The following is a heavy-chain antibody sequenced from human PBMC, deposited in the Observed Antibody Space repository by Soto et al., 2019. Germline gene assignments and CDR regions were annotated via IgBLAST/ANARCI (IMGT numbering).Heavy chain of an antibody. CDR3: ARAAYDSSGYLTYGMDV. Sequence: SETLSLTCTVSGGSISSYYWSWIRQPPGKGLEWIGYIYYSGSTNYNPSLKSRVTISVDTSKNQFSLKLSSVTAADTAVYYCARAAYDSSGYLTYGMDVWGQGTTVTVSS. V-gene: IGHV4-59*01. J-gene: IGHJ6*02. D-gene: IGHD3-22*01. CDR2: IYYSGST. CDR1: GGSISSYY.